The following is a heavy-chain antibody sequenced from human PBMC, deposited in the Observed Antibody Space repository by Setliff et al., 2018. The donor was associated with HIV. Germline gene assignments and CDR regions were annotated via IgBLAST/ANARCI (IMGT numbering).Heavy chain of an antibody. CDR3: ARSMGFKATTRLDF. D-gene: IGHD3-10*01. CDR1: GYSFTTLW. J-gene: IGHJ4*02. V-gene: IGHV5-51*01. CDR2: VFPGDSDT. Sequence: LKISCQASGYSFTTLWIAWVRQMPGKGLEWMGMVFPGDSDTRYSPSFQGQVSMSADKSINTAYLQWSSLKASDTAVYYCARSMGFKATTRLDFWGPGTLVTVSS.